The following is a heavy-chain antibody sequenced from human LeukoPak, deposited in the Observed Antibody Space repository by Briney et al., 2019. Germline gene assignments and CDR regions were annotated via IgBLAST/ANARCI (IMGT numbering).Heavy chain of an antibody. CDR3: AKLGDYYGSGTYSRFDS. V-gene: IGHV3-23*01. Sequence: GSLRFSCAASGFTFSSYAMSWVRQTPGKGLEWVSVIKGSGDITYYADSVKGRFTISRDNSKNTLYLQMSSLRAEDTALYYCAKLGDYYGSGTYSRFDSWGQGALVTVSS. CDR1: GFTFSSYA. CDR2: IKGSGDIT. D-gene: IGHD3-10*01. J-gene: IGHJ4*02.